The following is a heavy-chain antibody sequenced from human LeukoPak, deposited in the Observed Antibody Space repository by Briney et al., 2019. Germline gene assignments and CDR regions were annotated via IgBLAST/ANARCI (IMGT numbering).Heavy chain of an antibody. CDR2: ISNDGSKK. D-gene: IGHD5-18*01. V-gene: IGHV3-30*18. CDR1: GFTFSSYG. Sequence: GGSLRLSCAASGFTFSSYGMHWVRQAPGKGLDWVAVISNDGSKKYYADSVKGRFTISRDDSKNTLSLQVSSLRTEDTAVYYCAKDRYSYAFEYSDSWGQGTLVTVSS. CDR3: AKDRYSYAFEYSDS. J-gene: IGHJ4*02.